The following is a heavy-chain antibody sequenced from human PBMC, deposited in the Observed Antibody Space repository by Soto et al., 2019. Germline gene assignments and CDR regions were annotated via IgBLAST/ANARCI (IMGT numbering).Heavy chain of an antibody. Sequence: GESQRLSCAACGFTCSSDAVSWDGQDPGKGLGLVSALSGGGGSTHYADSVKGRFTISRDNSKNTLYLQMNSLRAEDTAVYYCAKDSVYYYDSGSYYNGYYFHFWGQGTLVTVSS. V-gene: IGHV3-23*01. CDR3: AKDSVYYYDSGSYYNGYYFHF. J-gene: IGHJ4*02. D-gene: IGHD3-10*01. CDR2: LSGGGGST. CDR1: GFTCSSDA.